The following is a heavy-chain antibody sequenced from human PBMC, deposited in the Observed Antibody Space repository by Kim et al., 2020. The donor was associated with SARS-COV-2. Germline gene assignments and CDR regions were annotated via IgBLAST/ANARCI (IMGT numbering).Heavy chain of an antibody. D-gene: IGHD3-22*01. V-gene: IGHV1-3*01. CDR1: GYTFTSYA. J-gene: IGHJ3*02. CDR2: INAGNGNT. Sequence: ASVKVSCKASGYTFTSYAMHWVRQAPGQRLEWMGWINAGNGNTKYSQKFQGRVTITRDTSASTAYMELSSLRSEDTAVYYCARALGYDSSGYYYIAGTAFDIWGQGTMVTVSS. CDR3: ARALGYDSSGYYYIAGTAFDI.